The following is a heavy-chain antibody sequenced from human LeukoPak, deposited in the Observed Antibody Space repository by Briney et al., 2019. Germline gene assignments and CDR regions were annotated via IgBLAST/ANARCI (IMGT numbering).Heavy chain of an antibody. Sequence: PGGSLRLSCVASGFIFNSYGMNWVRQAPGKGPEWVSSISSTGSYIFYADSVKGRFTISRDDTKNSVYLQMNTLRAEDTGIYFCARSEGGSENYWGQGTLVAVSS. CDR1: GFIFNSYG. CDR3: ARSEGGSENY. CDR2: ISSTGSYI. J-gene: IGHJ4*02. D-gene: IGHD1-26*01. V-gene: IGHV3-21*01.